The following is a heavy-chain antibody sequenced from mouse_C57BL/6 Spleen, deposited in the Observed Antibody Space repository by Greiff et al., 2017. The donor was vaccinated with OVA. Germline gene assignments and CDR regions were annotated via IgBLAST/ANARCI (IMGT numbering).Heavy chain of an antibody. CDR1: GYAFTNYL. CDR2: ITPGSSGP. J-gene: IGHJ4*01. V-gene: IGHV1-54*01. CDR3: ARRDYGSSDAIDY. D-gene: IGHD1-1*01. Sequence: QVQLQQSGAELVRPGPSVKVSCKASGYAFTNYLIEWVKQRPGQGLEWIGVITPGSSGPNYNEKFKGKATLTADKSSSTAYMQLSSLTSEDSAVYFCARRDYGSSDAIDYWGQGTSVTVSS.